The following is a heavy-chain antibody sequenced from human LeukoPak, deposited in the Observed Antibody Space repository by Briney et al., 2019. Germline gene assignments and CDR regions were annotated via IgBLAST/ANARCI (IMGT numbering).Heavy chain of an antibody. D-gene: IGHD5-24*01. CDR1: GYTFTSYG. V-gene: IGHV1-18*01. Sequence: ASVKVSCKASGYTFTSYGISWVRQAPGQGLEWMGWISTYNGHTIYAQKLQGRVTMTTDTSTSTAYMDLRSLRSDDTAIYYCARDGFRRDDYNSGLDYWGQGTLVTVSS. CDR2: ISTYNGHT. CDR3: ARDGFRRDDYNSGLDY. J-gene: IGHJ4*02.